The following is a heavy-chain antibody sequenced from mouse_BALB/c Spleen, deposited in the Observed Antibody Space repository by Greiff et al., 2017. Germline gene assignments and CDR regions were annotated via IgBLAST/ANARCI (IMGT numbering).Heavy chain of an antibody. CDR3: TRYPCDYYAMDY. Sequence: VQLQQPGAELVKPGASVKMSCKASGYTFTSYWMHWVKQRPGQGLEWIGVIDPSDSYTSYNQKFKGKATLTVDTSSSTAYMQLSSLTSEDSAVYYCTRYPCDYYAMDYWGQGTSVTVSA. CDR2: IDPSDSYT. CDR1: GYTFTSYW. J-gene: IGHJ4*01. V-gene: IGHV1S127*01.